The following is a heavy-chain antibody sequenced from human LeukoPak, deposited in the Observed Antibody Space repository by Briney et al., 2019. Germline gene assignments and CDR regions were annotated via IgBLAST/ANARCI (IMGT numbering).Heavy chain of an antibody. Sequence: GGSLRLSCAASGFTLSRYWIHWVRQAPGKGLVWVSRLNSDGSSTSYADSVKGRFTIARDNAKKTVYPQMNSLRAEDTAVYYCVLTGSNLFPEYWGQGTLVTVSS. CDR1: GFTLSRYW. V-gene: IGHV3-74*01. CDR2: LNSDGSST. J-gene: IGHJ4*02. CDR3: VLTGSNLFPEY. D-gene: IGHD1-20*01.